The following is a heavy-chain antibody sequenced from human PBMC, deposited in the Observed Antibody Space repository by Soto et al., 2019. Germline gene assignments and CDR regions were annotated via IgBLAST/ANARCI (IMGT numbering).Heavy chain of an antibody. CDR1: GYTFTDYW. J-gene: IGHJ6*02. V-gene: IGHV5-51*01. CDR2: IYPGDSDT. D-gene: IGHD2-2*01. CDR3: ARHISTFRYYYYAMDV. Sequence: PGESLKISCKGSGYTFTDYWIGWVRQLPGKGLEWVGIIYPGDSDTRYSPSFQGHVTITVDKSTSTAYLQWNTLKASDTAMYYCARHISTFRYYYYAMDVWGQGTTVTVSS.